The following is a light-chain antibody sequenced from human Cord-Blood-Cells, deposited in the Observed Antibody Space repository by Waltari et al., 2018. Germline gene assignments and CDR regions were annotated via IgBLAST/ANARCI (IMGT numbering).Light chain of an antibody. CDR3: MQALQTPFT. V-gene: IGKV2-28*01. J-gene: IGKJ3*01. CDR2: LGS. Sequence: DIVMTQSPLSLPVTPGEPASISCRSSQSLLHSNGYNYWDWSLQKPGQSPQLLIYLGSNRASGVPDRFSGSGSGTDFTLKISRVEAEDVGVYYCMQALQTPFTFGPGTKVDIK. CDR1: QSLLHSNGYNY.